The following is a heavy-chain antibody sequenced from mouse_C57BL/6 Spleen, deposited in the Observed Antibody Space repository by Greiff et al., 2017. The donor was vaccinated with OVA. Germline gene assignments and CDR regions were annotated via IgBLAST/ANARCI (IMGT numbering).Heavy chain of an antibody. CDR3: AKNNGYYDWYVDV. V-gene: IGHV2-4*01. CDR2: IWSGGST. CDR1: GFSLTSYG. Sequence: VQRVASGPGLVQPSQSLSITCTVSGFSLTSYGVHWVRQPPGKGLEWLGVIWSGGSTDSNAAFISRLSISKDNSKSQVFFKTNSLQADDTAIYYCAKNNGYYDWYVDVWGTGTTVTVSS. D-gene: IGHD2-3*01. J-gene: IGHJ1*03.